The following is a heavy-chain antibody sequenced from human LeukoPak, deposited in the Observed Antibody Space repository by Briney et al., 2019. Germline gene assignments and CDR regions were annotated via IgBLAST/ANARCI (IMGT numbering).Heavy chain of an antibody. CDR1: GYTFTSYY. V-gene: IGHV1-46*01. CDR3: ARVAVRGYSYGRYYFDY. Sequence: ASVKVSCKASGYTFTSYYMHWVRQAPGQGLEWMGIINPSGGSTSYAQKFQGRATMTRDTSTSTVYMELSSLRSEDTAVYYCARVAVRGYSYGRYYFDYWGQGTLVTVSS. D-gene: IGHD5-18*01. CDR2: INPSGGST. J-gene: IGHJ4*02.